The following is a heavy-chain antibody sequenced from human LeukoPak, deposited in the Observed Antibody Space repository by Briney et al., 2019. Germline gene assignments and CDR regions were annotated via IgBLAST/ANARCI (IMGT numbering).Heavy chain of an antibody. CDR2: ISYDGSDK. V-gene: IGHV3-30*18. J-gene: IGHJ4*02. CDR3: AKDLEGELFNY. D-gene: IGHD3-10*01. CDR1: GFTFSSYG. Sequence: PGRSLRLSCAASGFTFSSYGMHWVRQAPGKGLEWVAVISYDGSDKYYADSVKGRFTISRDNSKNTLYLQMNSLRAEDTAVYYCAKDLEGELFNYWGQGTLVTVSS.